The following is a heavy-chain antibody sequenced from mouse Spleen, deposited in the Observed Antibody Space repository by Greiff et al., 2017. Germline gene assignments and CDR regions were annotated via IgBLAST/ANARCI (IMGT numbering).Heavy chain of an antibody. D-gene: IGHD1-1*01. CDR1: GYTFTSYG. Sequence: VHLVESGAELARPGASVKLSCKASGYTFTSYGISWVKQRTGQGLEWIGEIYPRSGNTYYNEKFKGKATLTADKSSSTAYMELRSLTSEDSAVYFCARREYYGSSSLWYFDVWGAGTTVTVSS. CDR2: IYPRSGNT. J-gene: IGHJ1*01. V-gene: IGHV1-81*01. CDR3: ARREYYGSSSLWYFDV.